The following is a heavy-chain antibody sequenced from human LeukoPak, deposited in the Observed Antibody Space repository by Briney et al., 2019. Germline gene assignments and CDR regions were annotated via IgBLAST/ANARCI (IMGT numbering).Heavy chain of an antibody. J-gene: IGHJ4*02. CDR2: ISGSGDSA. CDR1: GFTFSTYA. Sequence: GGSLRLSCEASGFTFSTYAMSWVRQAPGKGLEWVSDISGSGDSANHADSATGRFTISRDNSKNTLNLRMDSLRAEDTAVYYCAKVGSYYDLDYWGQGTLVTVSS. CDR3: AKVGSYYDLDY. V-gene: IGHV3-23*01. D-gene: IGHD1-26*01.